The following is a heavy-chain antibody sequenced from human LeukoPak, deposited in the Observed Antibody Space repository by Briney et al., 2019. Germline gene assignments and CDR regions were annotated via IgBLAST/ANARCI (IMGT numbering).Heavy chain of an antibody. D-gene: IGHD1-1*01. Sequence: ASETLSLTCAVYGGSFSGYYWSWIRQPPGKGLEWIGEINHSGSTNYNPSLKSRVTISVDTSKNQFSPKLSSVTAADTAVYYCARGHNWNDRAFDIWGQGTMVTVSS. CDR1: GGSFSGYY. CDR2: INHSGST. J-gene: IGHJ3*02. CDR3: ARGHNWNDRAFDI. V-gene: IGHV4-34*01.